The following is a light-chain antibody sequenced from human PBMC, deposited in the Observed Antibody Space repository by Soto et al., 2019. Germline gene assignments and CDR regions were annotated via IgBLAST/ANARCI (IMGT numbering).Light chain of an antibody. Sequence: DIPMTQSPSSLSASVGDRVTITCRASQSISVYLNWYQQKPGKAPKLLISAASRLQSGVTSTFSGSGSGTDFTLTISTLQPEDFATYYCQQSISAPLTFGGGTKVEIK. V-gene: IGKV1-39*01. CDR2: AAS. CDR1: QSISVY. J-gene: IGKJ4*01. CDR3: QQSISAPLT.